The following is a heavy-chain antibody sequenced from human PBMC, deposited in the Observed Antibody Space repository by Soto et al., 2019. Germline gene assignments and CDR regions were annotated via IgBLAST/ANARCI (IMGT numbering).Heavy chain of an antibody. CDR2: IIPIFGTA. CDR3: ARGGGVVVAETYYYYYGMDV. D-gene: IGHD6-19*01. J-gene: IGHJ6*02. Sequence: QVQLVQSGAEVKKPGSSVKVSCKASGGTFSSYAISWVRQAPGQGLEWMGGIIPIFGTANYAQKFQGRVTITADESTSTAYMELSSLRSEDTAVYYCARGGGVVVAETYYYYYGMDVWGQGTTVTVSS. CDR1: GGTFSSYA. V-gene: IGHV1-69*01.